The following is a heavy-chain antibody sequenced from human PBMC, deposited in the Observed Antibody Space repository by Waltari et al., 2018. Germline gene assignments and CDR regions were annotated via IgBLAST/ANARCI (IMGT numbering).Heavy chain of an antibody. CDR3: ARGSGVDS. V-gene: IGHV3-23*01. CDR1: GFTFSTYV. J-gene: IGHJ4*02. CDR2: ISDGGGII. Sequence: EVQLLESGGGLVQPGGSLRLSCAAPGFTFSTYVMNWVRQAPGNGLEWVSSISDGGGIINYADSVKGRFTISRDNSKNTLYLQMNSLRADDTAVYYCARGSGVDSWGQGTLVTISS. D-gene: IGHD7-27*01.